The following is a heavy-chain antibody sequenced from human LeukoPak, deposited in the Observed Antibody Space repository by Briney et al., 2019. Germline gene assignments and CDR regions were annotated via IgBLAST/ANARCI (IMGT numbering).Heavy chain of an antibody. D-gene: IGHD6-19*01. CDR1: GFTFSSYW. CDR3: ARDGAVAEFDY. CDR2: INSDGSST. Sequence: GGSLRLSCAASGFTFSSYWVHWVRQAPGKGLVWVSRINSDGSSTSYADSVKGRFTISRDNAKNTLYLQMNSLRAEDTAVYYCARDGAVAEFDYWGQGTLVTVSS. V-gene: IGHV3-74*01. J-gene: IGHJ4*02.